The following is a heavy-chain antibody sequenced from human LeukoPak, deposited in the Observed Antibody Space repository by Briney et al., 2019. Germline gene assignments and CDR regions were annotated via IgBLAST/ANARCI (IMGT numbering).Heavy chain of an antibody. V-gene: IGHV4-59*01. Sequence: SETLSLTCTVSGGSISSYYWSWIRQPPGKGLEWIGYIYYSGSTNYNPSLKSRVTISVDTSKNQFSLKLSFVTAADTAVYYCARGAPTLDIVVVPAAIIGGVWFDPWGQGTLVTVSS. D-gene: IGHD2-2*03. J-gene: IGHJ5*02. CDR2: IYYSGST. CDR1: GGSISSYY. CDR3: ARGAPTLDIVVVPAAIIGGVWFDP.